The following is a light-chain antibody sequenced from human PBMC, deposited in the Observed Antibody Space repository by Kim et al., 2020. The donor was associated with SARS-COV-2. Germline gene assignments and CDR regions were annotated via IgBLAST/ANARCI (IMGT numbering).Light chain of an antibody. V-gene: IGKV1-13*02. Sequence: IPLTQSPSSLSASVGDRVTLSCRASHGINSALAWYQQKPGSPPKLLIFDASNLESGVSSRFSGSGSGTHFTLTISSLQPEDFATYYCQQFDTYPLTFGGGTKVDIK. CDR3: QQFDTYPLT. J-gene: IGKJ4*01. CDR2: DAS. CDR1: HGINSA.